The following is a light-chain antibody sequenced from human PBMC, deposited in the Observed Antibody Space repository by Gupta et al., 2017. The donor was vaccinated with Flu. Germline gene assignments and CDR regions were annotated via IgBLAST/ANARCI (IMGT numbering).Light chain of an antibody. Sequence: DIQMTQSPSSLSASVGDRVTITCRARQPIIRYLNWYQQKPGSAPNLLIYAASGLQRGVPSRFAGSGSGTDFTLTISSLQPEDFATYYCQQSYSAPLTFGGGTKVDLK. CDR1: QPIIRY. J-gene: IGKJ4*02. V-gene: IGKV1-39*01. CDR3: QQSYSAPLT. CDR2: AAS.